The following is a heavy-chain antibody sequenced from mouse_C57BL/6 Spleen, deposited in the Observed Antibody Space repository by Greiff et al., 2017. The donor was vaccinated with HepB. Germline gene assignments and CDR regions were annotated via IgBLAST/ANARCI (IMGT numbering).Heavy chain of an antibody. V-gene: IGHV5-4*01. CDR1: GFTFSSYA. J-gene: IGHJ2*01. CDR2: ISDGGSYT. CDR3: ARYDYDAYYFDY. D-gene: IGHD2-4*01. Sequence: EVQGVESGGGLVKPGGSLKLSCAASGFTFSSYAMSWVRQTPEKRLEWVATISDGGSYTYYPDNVKGRFTISRDNAKNNLYLQMSHLKSEDTAMYYCARYDYDAYYFDYWGQGTTLTVSS.